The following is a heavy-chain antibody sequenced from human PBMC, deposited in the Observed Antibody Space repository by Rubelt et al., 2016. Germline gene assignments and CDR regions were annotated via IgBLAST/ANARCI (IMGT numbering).Heavy chain of an antibody. CDR3: ARDYCSGGSCYSVFDY. CDR1: GYTFTSYG. J-gene: IGHJ4*01. D-gene: IGHD2-15*01. V-gene: IGHV1-18*01. Sequence: QVQLVQSGAEVKKPGASVKVSCKASGYTFTSYGISWVRQAPGQGLEWMGWISAYNGNTNYAQKLQGRGTMTPDTSTSEAYMERRRLSSDDTAVYYCARDYCSGGSCYSVFDYWGHGTRVTVSS. CDR2: ISAYNGNT.